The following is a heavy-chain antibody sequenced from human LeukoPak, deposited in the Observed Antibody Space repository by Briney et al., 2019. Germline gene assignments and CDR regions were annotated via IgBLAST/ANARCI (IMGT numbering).Heavy chain of an antibody. CDR2: INSGRTYT. V-gene: IGHV3-21*01. CDR3: ASSHWGYFDL. Sequence: PGGSLRLSCAASGFTFSDSTMNWVRQAPGKGLEWVSSINSGRTYTYYADSVKGRFTISRDNAKNSLFLQMNSLRADDTAVYSCASSHWGYFDLWGRGTLVTVSS. J-gene: IGHJ2*01. D-gene: IGHD7-27*01. CDR1: GFTFSDST.